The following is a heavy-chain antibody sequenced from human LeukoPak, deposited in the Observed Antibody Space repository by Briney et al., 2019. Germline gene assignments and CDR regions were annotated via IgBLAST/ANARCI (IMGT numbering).Heavy chain of an antibody. V-gene: IGHV3-74*01. CDR2: INDDGSST. J-gene: IGHJ5*02. CDR1: GFSFGSYW. D-gene: IGHD3-3*01. CDR3: AKCARTPEGGSGWCNWFDT. Sequence: GGSLRLSCAASGFSFGSYWMHWVRQDSGKGLVWVSHINDDGSSTSHADSVKGRFTISRDNSKNTLFLQMNSLRAEDTALYSCAKCARTPEGGSGWCNWFDTWGQGTQVTVSS.